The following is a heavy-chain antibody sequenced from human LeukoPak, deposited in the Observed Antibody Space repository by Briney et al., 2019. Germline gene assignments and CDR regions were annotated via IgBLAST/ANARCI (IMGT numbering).Heavy chain of an antibody. CDR2: ITPSVGIP. V-gene: IGHV1-69*04. J-gene: IGHJ6*02. CDR1: GGTFSRYV. Sequence: ASVKVSCKPSGGTFSRYVISWVRQAPGQGLEWMGRITPSVGIPNYAQKFQGRVTITADKSTSIVYMELSSLRTDDTAVYWCARVPEYRSSRAYHYFGMDVWGQGTTVTVSS. D-gene: IGHD6-13*01. CDR3: ARVPEYRSSRAYHYFGMDV.